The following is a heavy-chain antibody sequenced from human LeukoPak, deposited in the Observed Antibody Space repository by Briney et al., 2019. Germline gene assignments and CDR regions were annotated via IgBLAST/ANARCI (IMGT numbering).Heavy chain of an antibody. J-gene: IGHJ4*02. CDR1: GFTFSNAW. Sequence: GGPLRLLCAASGFTFSNAWMSCVRQAPGKGLEWGGRIKSKTDGGTTDYAAPVKGRFTISRDDSKNTLYLQMNSLKTEDTAVYYCTTLVATTLWGQGTLVTVSS. CDR2: IKSKTDGGTT. CDR3: TTLVATTL. D-gene: IGHD1-26*01. V-gene: IGHV3-15*01.